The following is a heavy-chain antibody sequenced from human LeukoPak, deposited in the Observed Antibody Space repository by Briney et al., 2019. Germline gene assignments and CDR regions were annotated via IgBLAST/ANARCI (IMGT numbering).Heavy chain of an antibody. CDR2: VSGSGYRR. V-gene: IGHV3-23*01. D-gene: IGHD2-21*02. CDR1: GLDFSAYA. Sequence: PGGSLRLSCAASGLDFSAYAMTWVRQAPGKGLEWVSTVSGSGYRRYYADSVKGRFTVSRDNAKKTIFVQMHSLRAEDTAKYYCAKGGAALTDAPHGDVVTTTLDGFDLWGQGAMVTVSS. CDR3: AKGGAALTDAPHGDVVTTTLDGFDL. J-gene: IGHJ3*01.